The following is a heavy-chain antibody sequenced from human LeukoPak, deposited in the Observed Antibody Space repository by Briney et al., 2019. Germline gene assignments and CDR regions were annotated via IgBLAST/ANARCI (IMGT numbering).Heavy chain of an antibody. CDR1: GFTFTNYA. Sequence: GGSLRLSCAASGFTFTNYAMSWVRQAPGKGLEWVSSISSSGGSTYYPDSVKGRFTISRDNSKNTLYLQLNSLRTEDTAVYYCAKDRPPSLYGTGPWDSWGQGTLVTVSS. CDR3: AKDRPPSLYGTGPWDS. V-gene: IGHV3-23*01. J-gene: IGHJ4*02. CDR2: ISSSGGST. D-gene: IGHD3-10*01.